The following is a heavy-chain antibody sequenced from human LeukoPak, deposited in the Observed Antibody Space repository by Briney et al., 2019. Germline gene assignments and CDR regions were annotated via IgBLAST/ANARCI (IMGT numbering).Heavy chain of an antibody. D-gene: IGHD1-14*01. CDR3: ARGVEPLAANTLAY. CDR2: LYSDGNT. CDR1: GFTVITND. V-gene: IGHV3-53*01. J-gene: IGHJ4*02. Sequence: GGSLRLSCAASGFTVITNDMTWVRQAPGKGLEWVSVLYSDGNTKYADSVQGRFTIPRDNSKNTLYLEMDSLSPDDTAVYYCARGVEPLAANTLAYWGQGTLVTVSS.